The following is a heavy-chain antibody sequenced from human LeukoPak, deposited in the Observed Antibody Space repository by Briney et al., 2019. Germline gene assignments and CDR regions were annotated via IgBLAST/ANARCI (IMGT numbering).Heavy chain of an antibody. Sequence: ASVKVSCKASGYTFTSYYMHWVRQAPGQGLEWMGIINPSGGSTSYAQKFQGRVTITADESTSTAYMELSSLRSEDTAVYYCARSMHLLHSSGYHWYFQHWGQGTLVTVSS. V-gene: IGHV1-46*01. D-gene: IGHD3-22*01. CDR2: INPSGGST. CDR3: ARSMHLLHSSGYHWYFQH. CDR1: GYTFTSYY. J-gene: IGHJ1*01.